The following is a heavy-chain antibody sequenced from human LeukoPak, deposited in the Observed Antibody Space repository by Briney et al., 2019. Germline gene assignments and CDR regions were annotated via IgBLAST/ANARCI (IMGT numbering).Heavy chain of an antibody. V-gene: IGHV3-30*18. J-gene: IGHJ4*02. CDR1: GFTFSSYG. CDR2: ISYDGSNK. D-gene: IGHD2-15*01. Sequence: GGSLRLSCAPSGFTFSSYGMHWVRQAPGKGLEWVAVISYDGSNKYYADSVKGRFTISRDNSKNTLYLQMNSLRAEDTAVYYCAKDRGYCSGGSCLHFDYWGQGTLVTVSS. CDR3: AKDRGYCSGGSCLHFDY.